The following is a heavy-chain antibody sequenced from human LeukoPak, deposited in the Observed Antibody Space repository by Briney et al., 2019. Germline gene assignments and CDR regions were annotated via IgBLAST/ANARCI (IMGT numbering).Heavy chain of an antibody. CDR3: ARAHPVYDFWSGYQNYNWFDP. CDR2: INHSGST. V-gene: IGHV4-34*01. D-gene: IGHD3-3*01. Sequence: PSETLSLTCTVSGGSISSYYWSWIRQPPGKGLEWIGEINHSGSTNYNPSLKSRVTISVDTSKNQFSLKLSSVTAADTAVYYCARAHPVYDFWSGYQNYNWFDPWGQGTLVTVSS. CDR1: GGSISSYY. J-gene: IGHJ5*02.